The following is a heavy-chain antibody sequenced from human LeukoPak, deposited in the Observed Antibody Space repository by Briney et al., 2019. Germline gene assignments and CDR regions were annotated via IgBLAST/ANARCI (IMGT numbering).Heavy chain of an antibody. CDR2: IYYSGST. J-gene: IGHJ4*02. Sequence: PSETLSLTCTVSGGSISSSSYYWGWIRQPPGKGLEWIGSIYYSGSTYYNPSLESRVTISVDTSKNQFSLKLSSVTAADTAVYYCARLCIAARPDYWGQGTLVTVSS. D-gene: IGHD6-6*01. V-gene: IGHV4-39*01. CDR3: ARLCIAARPDY. CDR1: GGSISSSSYY.